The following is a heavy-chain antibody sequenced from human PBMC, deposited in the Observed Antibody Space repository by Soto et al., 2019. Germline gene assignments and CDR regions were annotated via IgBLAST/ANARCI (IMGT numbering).Heavy chain of an antibody. Sequence: GGSLRLSCAASGFTFINAWMNWVRQTPEKGLEWVGRIKSTTDGGTPDYAAPVKGRFTISRDDSRDTVYLQMDSLKTEDTAVYYCTTYLLPPRAFAYWGQGT. CDR1: GFTFINAW. CDR3: TTYLLPPRAFAY. J-gene: IGHJ4*02. V-gene: IGHV3-15*07. CDR2: IKSTTDGGTP. D-gene: IGHD2-21*01.